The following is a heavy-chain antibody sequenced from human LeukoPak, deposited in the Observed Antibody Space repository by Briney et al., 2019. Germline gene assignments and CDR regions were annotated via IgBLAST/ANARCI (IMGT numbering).Heavy chain of an antibody. CDR1: GGSICSYY. CDR2: IYYSGST. V-gene: IGHV4-59*01. Sequence: SETPSLTCTVSGGSICSYYWSWIRQPPGKGLEWIGYIYYSGSTNYNPSLKSRVTISVDTSKNQFSLKLSSVTAADTAVYYCARTSDYYGMDVWGQGTTVTVSS. CDR3: ARTSDYYGMDV. J-gene: IGHJ6*02.